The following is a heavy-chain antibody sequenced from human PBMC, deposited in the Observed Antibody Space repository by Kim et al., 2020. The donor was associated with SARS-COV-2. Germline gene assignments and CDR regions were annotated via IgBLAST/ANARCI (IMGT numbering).Heavy chain of an antibody. D-gene: IGHD6-19*01. J-gene: IGHJ4*02. CDR3: ARLGGTSAWYGTCDY. CDR2: IWHDGSGK. V-gene: IGHV3-33*01. CDR1: GFIFSTYG. Sequence: GGSLRLSCAASGFIFSTYGMHWVRQAPGKGLEWVAVIWHDGSGKYYADSVKGRFTISKDNSKNTLYLQMNSLRAEDTAVYYCARLGGTSAWYGTCDYWGQGTLVTVSS.